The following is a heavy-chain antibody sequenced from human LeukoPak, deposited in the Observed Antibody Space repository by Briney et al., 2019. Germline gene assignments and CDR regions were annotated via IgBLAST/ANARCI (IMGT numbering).Heavy chain of an antibody. J-gene: IGHJ4*02. CDR2: INSDGSTT. Sequence: GGSLRLSCAASGFTFSSYWVYWVRQAQGKGLGWVSRINSDGSTTSYADSVKGRFTISRDNAKNTLYLQMNSLRAEDTAVYYCTKDDDSTSYYFDYWGQGTLVTVSS. CDR3: TKDDDSTSYYFDY. D-gene: IGHD2-2*01. V-gene: IGHV3-74*01. CDR1: GFTFSSYW.